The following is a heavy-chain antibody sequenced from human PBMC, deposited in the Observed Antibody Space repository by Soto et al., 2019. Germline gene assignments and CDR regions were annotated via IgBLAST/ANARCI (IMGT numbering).Heavy chain of an antibody. CDR2: IYYSGST. V-gene: IGHV4-31*03. CDR1: GGSISSGGYC. J-gene: IGHJ6*02. D-gene: IGHD3-9*01. Sequence: SETLSLTCTVSGGSISSGGYCWSWIRQHPGKGLEWIGYIYYSGSTYYNPSLKSRVTISVDTSKNQFSLKLSSVTAADTAVYYCARVQSATNYDILTGYSYYYYVMDVWGQGTTVTVSS. CDR3: ARVQSATNYDILTGYSYYYYVMDV.